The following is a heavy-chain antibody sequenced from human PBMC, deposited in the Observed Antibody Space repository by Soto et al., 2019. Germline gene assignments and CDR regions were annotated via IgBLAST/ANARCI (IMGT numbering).Heavy chain of an antibody. CDR1: GFTPDNYW. J-gene: IGHJ6*02. CDR3: AKVIPSRYYYYGMDV. Sequence: PGGSLRLSCAASGFTPDNYWMSWVRQAPGKGLEWVATIKFDASQKKYVDSVKGRFTISRDNSKNTLYLQMNSLRAEDTAVYYCAKVIPSRYYYYGMDVWGQGTTVTVSS. V-gene: IGHV3-7*03. CDR2: IKFDASQK.